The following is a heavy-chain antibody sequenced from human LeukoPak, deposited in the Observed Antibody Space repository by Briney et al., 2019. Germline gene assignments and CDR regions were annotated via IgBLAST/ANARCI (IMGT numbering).Heavy chain of an antibody. D-gene: IGHD3-9*01. CDR2: FSGIGSRT. V-gene: IGHV3-23*01. CDR1: GFTFTDYA. J-gene: IGHJ2*01. CDR3: AREPHYDLLTGYALGYLDL. Sequence: GGSLRLACAASGFTFTDYAAGWVRQAPGKGLEWVSTFSGIGSRTYYADSVKGRFTVSRDNSKNTLYLQMNSLRAEDTAVYYCAREPHYDLLTGYALGYLDLLRRGTLLTVSS.